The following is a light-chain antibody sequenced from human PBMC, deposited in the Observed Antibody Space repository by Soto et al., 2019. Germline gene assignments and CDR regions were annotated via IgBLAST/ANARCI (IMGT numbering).Light chain of an antibody. CDR1: RSVIDYS. J-gene: IGKJ2*01. V-gene: IGKV3-20*01. CDR3: QKYGSSSYT. Sequence: EIVLTQSPGTLSLSPGERDTLSCRASRSVIDYSLAWYQQKPGQAPRLLIYGASSRATGIPDRFSANGSGTDFTLTISRLEPEDFSLYYCQKYGSSSYTFGQGTNLEIK. CDR2: GAS.